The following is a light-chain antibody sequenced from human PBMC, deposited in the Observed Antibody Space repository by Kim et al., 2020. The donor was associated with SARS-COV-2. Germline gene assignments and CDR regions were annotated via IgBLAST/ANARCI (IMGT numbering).Light chain of an antibody. CDR3: QQYGGSPLT. J-gene: IGKJ4*01. CDR2: GAS. CDR1: QSVSPSY. Sequence: SPGGCATLSCRPRQSVSPSYLVWSRQRPGQAPRLLIYGASSRATGIPARFSGSGSGPDFTLPISRLEPEHFALYYCQQYGGSPLTFGGGTKVDIK. V-gene: IGKV3-20*01.